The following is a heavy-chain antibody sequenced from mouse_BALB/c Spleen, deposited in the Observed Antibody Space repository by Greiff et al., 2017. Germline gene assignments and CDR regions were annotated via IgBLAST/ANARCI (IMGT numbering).Heavy chain of an antibody. CDR1: GFTFSSFG. V-gene: IGHV5-17*02. Sequence: EVHLVESGGGLVQPGGSRKLSCAASGFTFSSFGMHWVRQAPEKGLEWVAYISSGSSTIYYADTVNGRFTISRDNPKNTLFLQMTSLRSEDTAMYYCARERGYYYAMDYWGQGTSVTVSS. CDR3: ARERGYYYAMDY. J-gene: IGHJ4*01. CDR2: ISSGSSTI.